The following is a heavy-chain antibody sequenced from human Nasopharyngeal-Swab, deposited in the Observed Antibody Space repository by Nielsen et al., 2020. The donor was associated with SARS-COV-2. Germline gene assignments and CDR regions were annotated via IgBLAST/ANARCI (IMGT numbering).Heavy chain of an antibody. Sequence: WVRPPPGKGLEWIGSIYYSGSTYYNPSRKGRVTRSGDTSKNEFYLKLSSVTAADTAVYYCALDYYDSSGYSRPNDYWGQGTLVTVSS. V-gene: IGHV4-39*07. CDR3: ALDYYDSSGYSRPNDY. J-gene: IGHJ4*02. D-gene: IGHD3-22*01. CDR2: IYYSGST.